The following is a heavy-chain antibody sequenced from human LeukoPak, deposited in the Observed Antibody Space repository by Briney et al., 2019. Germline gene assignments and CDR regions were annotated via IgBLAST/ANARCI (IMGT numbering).Heavy chain of an antibody. CDR1: GFTFSNYA. CDR3: AKDRAAVAGTSEYFQH. J-gene: IGHJ1*01. CDR2: ISGSGGST. V-gene: IGHV3-23*01. D-gene: IGHD6-19*01. Sequence: GGSLRLSCAASGFTFSNYAMSWVRQAPGKGLEWVSAISGSGGSTYYADSEKGRFTISRDNSKNTLYLQMNSLRAEDTAVYYCAKDRAAVAGTSEYFQHWGQGTLVTVSS.